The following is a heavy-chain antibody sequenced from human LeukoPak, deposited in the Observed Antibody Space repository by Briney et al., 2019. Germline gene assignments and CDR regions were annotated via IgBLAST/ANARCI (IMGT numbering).Heavy chain of an antibody. V-gene: IGHV3-15*01. CDR3: TRGRGLAAAGIVLYFDY. CDR2: IKSKTDGGTT. D-gene: IGHD6-13*01. CDR1: GFTFSNAW. J-gene: IGHJ4*02. Sequence: GGSLRLSCAASGFTFSNAWMSWVRQAPGKGLEWVGLIKSKTDGGTTDYAAPVKGRFTISRDDSKNTLYLQMNSLKTEDTAVYYCTRGRGLAAAGIVLYFDYWGQGTLVTVSS.